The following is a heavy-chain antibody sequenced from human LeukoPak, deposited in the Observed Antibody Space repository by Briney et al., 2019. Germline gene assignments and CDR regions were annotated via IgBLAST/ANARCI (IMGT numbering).Heavy chain of an antibody. CDR3: ARGARGMDV. Sequence: GGSLRLSCAASGFTFSHYWMTWVRQAPGKGLEWVSVIYSGGSTYYADSVKGRFTISRHNSKNTLYLQMNSLRAEDAAVYYCARGARGMDVWGQGTTVTVSS. CDR1: GFTFSHYW. CDR2: IYSGGST. J-gene: IGHJ6*02. V-gene: IGHV3-53*04.